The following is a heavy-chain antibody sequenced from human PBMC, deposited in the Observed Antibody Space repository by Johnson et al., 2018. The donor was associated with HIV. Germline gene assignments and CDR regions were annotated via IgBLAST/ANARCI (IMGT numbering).Heavy chain of an antibody. CDR3: VKARGGYWGDDFDI. CDR2: IRYDGSNK. CDR1: GFTFSSYG. J-gene: IGHJ3*02. Sequence: QVQLVESGGGVVQPGGSLRLSCAASGFTFSSYGMHWVRQAPGKGLAWVAFIRYDGSNKYYADSVKGRLIMSRDNSKNTLYVEMDSLRAEDTAVYYCVKARGGYWGDDFDIWGQGTMVTVSS. V-gene: IGHV3-30*02. D-gene: IGHD2-8*02.